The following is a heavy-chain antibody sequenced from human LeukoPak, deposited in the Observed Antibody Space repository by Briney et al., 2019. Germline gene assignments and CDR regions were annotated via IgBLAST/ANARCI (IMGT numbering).Heavy chain of an antibody. Sequence: GGSLRLSCAASGFAFSSNGMNWVRQAPGKGLEWVSSISSSSSYIYYADSVKGRFTISRDNAKNSLYLQMNSLRAEDTAVYYCARGGPLYDVDTAMAPDAFDIWGQGTMVTVSS. CDR3: ARGGPLYDVDTAMAPDAFDI. CDR2: ISSSSSYI. D-gene: IGHD5-18*01. CDR1: GFAFSSNG. J-gene: IGHJ3*02. V-gene: IGHV3-21*01.